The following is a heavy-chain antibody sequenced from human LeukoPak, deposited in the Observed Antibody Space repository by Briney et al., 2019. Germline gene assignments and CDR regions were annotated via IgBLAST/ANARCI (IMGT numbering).Heavy chain of an antibody. J-gene: IGHJ4*02. Sequence: GASVKVSCKASGYTFTGYYMHWVRQAPGQGLEWMGYIYPNTGATKYAQKFQGRVTMTRDTSISTAYMELSGLRSDDTAVYYCGTLLSNGPFDYWGRGSLVTVSS. CDR2: IYPNTGAT. CDR3: GTLLSNGPFDY. CDR1: GYTFTGYY. V-gene: IGHV1-2*02.